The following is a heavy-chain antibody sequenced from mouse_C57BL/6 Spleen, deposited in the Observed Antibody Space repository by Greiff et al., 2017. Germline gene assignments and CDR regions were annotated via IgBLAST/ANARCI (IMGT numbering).Heavy chain of an antibody. V-gene: IGHV2-2*01. Sequence: VQLQQSGPGLVQPSQSLSITCTVSGFSLTSYGVHWVRQSPGTGLEWLGVIWSGGSTDYTAAFISRLLIRKDNSKSQVFVKMNRLQADDTAIYYGARNYYSNHYAMDYWGQGTSGTVSS. CDR3: ARNYYSNHYAMDY. D-gene: IGHD2-5*01. J-gene: IGHJ4*01. CDR1: GFSLTSYG. CDR2: IWSGGST.